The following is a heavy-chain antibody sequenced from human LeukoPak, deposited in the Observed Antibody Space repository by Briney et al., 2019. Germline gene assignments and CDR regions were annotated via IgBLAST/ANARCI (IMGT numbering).Heavy chain of an antibody. Sequence: GGSLRLSCAASGFTFSDYYMSWIRQAPGKGLEWVSYISSSGSTIYYADSVKGRFTISRDNAKNSLYLQMNSLRAEDTAVYYCARATAMAAGDAFDIWGQGTMVTVSS. CDR3: ARATAMAAGDAFDI. V-gene: IGHV3-11*01. J-gene: IGHJ3*02. CDR1: GFTFSDYY. CDR2: ISSSGSTI. D-gene: IGHD5-18*01.